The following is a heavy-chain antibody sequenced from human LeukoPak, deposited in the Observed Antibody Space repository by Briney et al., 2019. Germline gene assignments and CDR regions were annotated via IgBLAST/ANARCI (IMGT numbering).Heavy chain of an antibody. CDR1: GLTFQNTW. Sequence: PGGSLRLSCAPCGLTFQNTWIHWLRHATGEGLVWVSCILSDGVAATDADSVKGRFAIARDDAKKPLYLEMNSVRADDTGVYYCAGDGEYAFLVWGQGTGVSVSS. V-gene: IGHV3-74*01. J-gene: IGHJ3*01. CDR3: AGDGEYAFLV. CDR2: ILSDGVAA. D-gene: IGHD2/OR15-2a*01.